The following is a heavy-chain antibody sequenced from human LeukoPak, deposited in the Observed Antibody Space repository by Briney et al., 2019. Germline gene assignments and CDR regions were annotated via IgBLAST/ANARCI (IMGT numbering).Heavy chain of an antibody. CDR3: AKDRTVGASYWYFDL. J-gene: IGHJ2*01. CDR2: INHNGNVN. V-gene: IGHV3-7*03. CDR1: GFTFSSYW. Sequence: GSLRLSCAASGFTFSSYWMNWARQAPGKGLEWVASINHNGNVNYYVDSVKGRFTISRDNAKNSLYLQMSTLRAEDTAIYYCAKDRTVGASYWYFDLWGRGTLVTVSS. D-gene: IGHD1-26*01.